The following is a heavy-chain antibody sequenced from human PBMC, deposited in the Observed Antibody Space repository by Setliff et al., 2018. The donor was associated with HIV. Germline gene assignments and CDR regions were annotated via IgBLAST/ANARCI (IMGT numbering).Heavy chain of an antibody. V-gene: IGHV4-4*07. CDR1: GGSISRYY. D-gene: IGHD3-10*01. CDR3: ARDAGPHYGSGPPLEY. Sequence: SETLSLTCTVSGGSISRYYWSWIRQPAGKGLQWIGRIYPSGNINYNPSLKSRLTMSIDTSKNQFSLKLSSVTATDTAVYYCARDAGPHYGSGPPLEYWGQGIQVTVSS. J-gene: IGHJ4*02. CDR2: IYPSGNI.